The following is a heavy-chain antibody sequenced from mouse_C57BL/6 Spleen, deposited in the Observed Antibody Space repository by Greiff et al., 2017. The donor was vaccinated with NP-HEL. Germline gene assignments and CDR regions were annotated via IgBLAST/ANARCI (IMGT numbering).Heavy chain of an antibody. V-gene: IGHV5-17*01. J-gene: IGHJ2*01. CDR3: ARGYYGSGFDY. D-gene: IGHD1-1*01. CDR2: ISSGSSTI. Sequence: DVHLVESGGGLVKPGGSLKLSCAASGFTFSDYGMHWVRQAPEKGLEWVAYISSGSSTIYYAETVKGRFTIPRDNAKNTLFLQMTSLRSEDAAVYYCARGYYGSGFDYWGQGTTLTVPS. CDR1: GFTFSDYG.